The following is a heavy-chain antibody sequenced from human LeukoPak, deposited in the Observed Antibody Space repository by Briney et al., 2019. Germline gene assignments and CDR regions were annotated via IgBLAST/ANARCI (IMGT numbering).Heavy chain of an antibody. CDR1: GFTFSSYS. Sequence: GGSLRLSCAASGFTFSSYSMNWVRQAPGKGLEWVSYISSSRSTIYYADSVKGRFTISRDNAKNSLYLQMNSLSAEDTAVYYCAREYCSSTSCLYDYWGQGTLVTVSS. CDR2: ISSSRSTI. V-gene: IGHV3-48*01. D-gene: IGHD2-2*01. J-gene: IGHJ4*02. CDR3: AREYCSSTSCLYDY.